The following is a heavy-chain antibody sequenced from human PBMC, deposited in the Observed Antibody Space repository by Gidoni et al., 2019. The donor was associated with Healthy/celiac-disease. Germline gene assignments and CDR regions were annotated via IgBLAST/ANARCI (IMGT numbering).Heavy chain of an antibody. CDR1: GFTCSSYS. CDR3: ARDMGTTANDY. CDR2: ISSSRSTI. V-gene: IGHV3-48*02. J-gene: IGHJ4*02. Sequence: EVQLVESGGGLVQPGGSLRLSCAASGFTCSSYSMNWVRQAPGKGLAWVSYISSSRSTIYYADSVKGRFTIARDNAKNLLYLQMNSLRDEDTAVYYCARDMGTTANDYWGQGTLVTVSS. D-gene: IGHD1-7*01.